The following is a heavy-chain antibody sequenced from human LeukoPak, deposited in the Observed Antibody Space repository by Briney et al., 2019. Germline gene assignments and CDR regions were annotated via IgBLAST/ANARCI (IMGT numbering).Heavy chain of an antibody. J-gene: IGHJ4*02. CDR1: GFTFSSYS. CDR2: IYYTET. CDR3: ASHYGSGSFYSPFDY. D-gene: IGHD3-10*01. Sequence: PGGSLRPSCAASGFTFSSYSMNWVRQAPGKGLEWIGYIYYTETSYNPSLKSRVTISADTSKNQFSLKLYSVTAADTAVYYCASHYGSGSFYSPFDYWGQGTLVTVSS. V-gene: IGHV4-59*01.